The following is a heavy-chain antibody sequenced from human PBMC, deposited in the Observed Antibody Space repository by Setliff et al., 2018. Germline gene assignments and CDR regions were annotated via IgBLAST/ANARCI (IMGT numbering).Heavy chain of an antibody. J-gene: IGHJ6*03. V-gene: IGHV4-4*08. CDR1: GGSISVYY. D-gene: IGHD3-3*01. CDR2: ISSGST. CDR3: ARVVRFLEWLRYYYYYMDV. Sequence: SETLSLTCTVSGGSISVYYWTWFRQPPGKGLEWIGYISSGSTNYNPSLKSRVTISVDPSKNQFSLKLSSVTAADTAVYYCARVVRFLEWLRYYYYYMDVWGKGTTVTVSS.